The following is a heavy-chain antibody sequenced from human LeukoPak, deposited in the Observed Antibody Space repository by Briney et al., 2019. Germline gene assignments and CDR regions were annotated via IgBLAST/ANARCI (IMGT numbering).Heavy chain of an antibody. D-gene: IGHD4-17*01. CDR1: GFTFSSYA. V-gene: IGHV3-23*01. CDR2: ISGSGSTT. J-gene: IGHJ4*02. CDR3: AKGIPTVTTYFDY. Sequence: PGESLRLSCAASGFTFSSYAMSWVRQAPGKGLEWVSTISGSGSTTYYADSVKGRFTISGDNSKNTLYLQMNSPRAEDTAIYYCAKGIPTVTTYFDYWGQGTLVTVSS.